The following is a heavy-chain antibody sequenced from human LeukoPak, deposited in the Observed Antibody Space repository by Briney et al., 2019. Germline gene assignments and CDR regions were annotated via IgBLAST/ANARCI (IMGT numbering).Heavy chain of an antibody. J-gene: IGHJ3*01. CDR3: AREDDSWGPNNLDL. CDR2: IDTSSSTM. D-gene: IGHD7-27*01. V-gene: IGHV3-48*02. Sequence: PGGSLRLSCAASAFTSSDYSMNWVRQAPGKGLEWISYIDTSSSTMYYADSVMGRFTISRDNAKESLYLQMNSLRDEDTAVYYCAREDDSWGPNNLDLWGQGTMVTVSS. CDR1: AFTSSDYS.